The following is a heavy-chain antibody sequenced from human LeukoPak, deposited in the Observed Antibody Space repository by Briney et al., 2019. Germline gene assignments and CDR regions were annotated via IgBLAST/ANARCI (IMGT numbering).Heavy chain of an antibody. V-gene: IGHV3-23*01. D-gene: IGHD1-26*01. CDR2: ISGSGGST. J-gene: IGHJ6*02. CDR1: GFTFSSYA. Sequence: GGPLRLSCAASGFTFSSYAMSWVRQAPGKGLEWVSAISGSGGSTYYADSVKGRFTISRDNSKNTLYPQMNSLRAEDTAVYYCANWATRETSYGMDVWGQGTTVTVSS. CDR3: ANWATRETSYGMDV.